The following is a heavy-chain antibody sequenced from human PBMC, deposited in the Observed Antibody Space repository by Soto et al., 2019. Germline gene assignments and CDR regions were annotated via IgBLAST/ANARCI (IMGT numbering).Heavy chain of an antibody. CDR1: GYTFTNYX. CDR3: AREGSPADY. CDR2: ISAYNGNT. Sequence: QVQLVQSGAEVKKPGASVKVSCKASGYTFTNYXXIXXXXXXGQRLDWMGWISAYNGNTNYAQTLQGRVTMTSDTSTSSAYMELRRLRSDDTAVYYCAREGSPADYWGQGTLVPVSS. D-gene: IGHD3-10*01. J-gene: IGHJ4*02. V-gene: IGHV1-18*01.